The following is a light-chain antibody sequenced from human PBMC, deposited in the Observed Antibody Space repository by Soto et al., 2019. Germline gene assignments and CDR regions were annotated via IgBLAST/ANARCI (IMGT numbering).Light chain of an antibody. Sequence: SVLTQPASLSGAPGQSVTLSRTGTNKELGGYNYVSWYQQHPGKAPKLMIYDVSNRPSGVSNRFSGSKSGNTASLTISGLQAEDEADYYCSSYTSSSTLYVFGTGTKVTVL. J-gene: IGLJ1*01. CDR2: DVS. CDR3: SSYTSSSTLYV. CDR1: NKELGGYNY. V-gene: IGLV2-14*01.